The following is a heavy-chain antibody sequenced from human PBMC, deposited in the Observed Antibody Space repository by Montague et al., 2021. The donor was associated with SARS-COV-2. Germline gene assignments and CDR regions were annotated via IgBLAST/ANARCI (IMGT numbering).Heavy chain of an antibody. V-gene: IGHV4-34*01. CDR3: ARGPVPAAFDI. CDR2: INHNGST. J-gene: IGHJ3*02. D-gene: IGHD2-2*01. CDR1: GGSFSGYH. Sequence: SETVSLTCVVYGGSFSGYHWSWIRQPGGKGLEWIGEINHNGSTTYTPSLKSRVTISIDTSKNQFSLKLNSVTAADTAVYYCARGPVPAAFDIWGQGTMVTVSS.